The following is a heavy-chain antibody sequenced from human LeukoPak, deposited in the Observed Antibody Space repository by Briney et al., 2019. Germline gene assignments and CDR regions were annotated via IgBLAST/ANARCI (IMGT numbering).Heavy chain of an antibody. V-gene: IGHV4-38-2*01. CDR1: GYSIISGYF. J-gene: IGHJ4*02. CDR3: AKSGYDYPPYFDY. D-gene: IGHD5-12*01. CDR2: IYHSGST. Sequence: SETLSLTCAVSGYSIISGYFWGWIRQPPGKGLEWIGTIYHSGSTYYNPSLKSRVTISVDTSKNQFSLKLSSVTAADTAVYFCAKSGYDYPPYFDYWGQGILVTVSS.